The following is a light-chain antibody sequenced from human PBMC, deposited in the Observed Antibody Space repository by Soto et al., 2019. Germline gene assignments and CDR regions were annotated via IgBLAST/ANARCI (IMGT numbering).Light chain of an antibody. CDR2: GIS. Sequence: EIVLTQSPGTLSLSPGERATLSCRASQSVISNYFAWYQQKPGQAPRLLIYGISTRATGVPDRFSGSGSGTDFTLTISRLEPEDFAVYYCHQYYDWPPYTFGPGTKLEIK. CDR1: QSVISNY. CDR3: HQYYDWPPYT. V-gene: IGKV3-20*01. J-gene: IGKJ2*01.